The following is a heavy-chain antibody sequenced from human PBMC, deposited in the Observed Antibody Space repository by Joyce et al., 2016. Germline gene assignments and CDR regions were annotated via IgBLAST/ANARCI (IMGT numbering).Heavy chain of an antibody. CDR1: RFSLNTDGVG. Sequence: QITLKESGPTLVKPTQTLTLTCTSSRFSLNTDGVGVGWIRQPPGEALEWLALIYWSDDKSYSPSLKSRLTIAKDTSKNQVVLTMTNMDPVDTATYYCAHSVRPYYYDSTAYWSYFDFWGQGTLVTVSS. V-gene: IGHV2-5*01. J-gene: IGHJ4*02. D-gene: IGHD3-22*01. CDR3: AHSVRPYYYDSTAYWSYFDF. CDR2: IYWSDDK.